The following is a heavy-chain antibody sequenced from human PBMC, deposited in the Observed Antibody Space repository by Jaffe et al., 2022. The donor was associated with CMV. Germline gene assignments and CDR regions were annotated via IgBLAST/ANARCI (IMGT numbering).Heavy chain of an antibody. V-gene: IGHV1-69*09. CDR1: GGTFSSYA. CDR3: ATETSDSSGHSGYFDY. J-gene: IGHJ4*02. CDR2: IIPILGIA. D-gene: IGHD3-22*01. Sequence: QVQLVQSGAEVKKPGSSVKVSCKASGGTFSSYAISWVRQAPGQGLEWMGRIIPILGIANYAQKFQGRVTITADKSTSTAYMELSSLRSEDTAVYYCATETSDSSGHSGYFDYWGQGTLVTVSS.